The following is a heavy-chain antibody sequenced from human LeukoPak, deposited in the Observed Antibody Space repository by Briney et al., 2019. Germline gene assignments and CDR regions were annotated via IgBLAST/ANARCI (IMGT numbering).Heavy chain of an antibody. Sequence: GGSLGLSCAASGFTFSSYSMNWVRQAPGKGLGWVSYISSSSSTIYYADSVKGRFTISRDNAKNSLYLQMNSLRAEDTAVYYCARMGQYYDFWSGYYQGDQHFDYWGQGTLVTVSS. D-gene: IGHD3-3*01. V-gene: IGHV3-48*01. J-gene: IGHJ4*02. CDR1: GFTFSSYS. CDR2: ISSSSSTI. CDR3: ARMGQYYDFWSGYYQGDQHFDY.